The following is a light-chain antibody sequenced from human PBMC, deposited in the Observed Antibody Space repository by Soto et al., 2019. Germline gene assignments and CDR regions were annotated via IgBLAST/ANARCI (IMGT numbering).Light chain of an antibody. Sequence: DIVMTQSPDSLAVSLGERATINCKSSQSVLYSSNNKNYLGWFQQKPGQTPKLLIYWASTRDSGVPDRFSGSGSGTDFTLPINSLQAEDVAVYYCQQYYSPPSTFGQGTRLEIK. CDR3: QQYYSPPST. J-gene: IGKJ2*01. CDR2: WAS. CDR1: QSVLYSSNNKNY. V-gene: IGKV4-1*01.